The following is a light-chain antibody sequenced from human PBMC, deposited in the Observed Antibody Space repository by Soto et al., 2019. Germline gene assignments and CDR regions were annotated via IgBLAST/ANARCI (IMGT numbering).Light chain of an antibody. CDR3: SSYTSSSTLV. Sequence: QSVLTQPASVSGSPGQSITISCTGTSSDVGGYNYVSWYQQHPGKAPKLMIYEVSNRPSGVSTRFSGSKYGNTASLTISGLQAEYEADYYCSSYTSSSTLVFGTGTKLTVL. V-gene: IGLV2-14*01. CDR2: EVS. CDR1: SSDVGGYNY. J-gene: IGLJ1*01.